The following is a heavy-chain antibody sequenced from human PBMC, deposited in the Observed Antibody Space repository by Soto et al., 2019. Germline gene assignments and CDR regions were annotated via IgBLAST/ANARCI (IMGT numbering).Heavy chain of an antibody. D-gene: IGHD3-9*01. CDR1: VCSIISVCYS. V-gene: IGHV4-30-2*01. CDR3: ARDWNYDILHDLLDH. J-gene: IGHJ4*02. Sequence: PSETLSLTCSFSVCSIISVCYSLSFIRQPPGKCLDLIGYIYHIRSTYYNPSLKSRVTISVDRSKNQFSLKLSSVTAAATAVYYCARDWNYDILHDLLDHWGKGNMVNVSS. CDR2: IYHIRST.